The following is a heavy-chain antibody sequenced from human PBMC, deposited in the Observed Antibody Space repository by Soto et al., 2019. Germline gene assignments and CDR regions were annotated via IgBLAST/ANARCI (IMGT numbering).Heavy chain of an antibody. CDR1: GYTFTSYG. J-gene: IGHJ4*02. Sequence: QVQLVQSGGEVKKPGASVKVSCKASGYTFTSYGISWVRQAPGQGLEWMGWISGYNDETNYAQRLQGRVTMTTDTPTRTAYMELRSLRNDDTAVYYCATNSSSKGYFDYWGQGTLVTVSP. V-gene: IGHV1-18*04. D-gene: IGHD6-6*01. CDR2: ISGYNDET. CDR3: ATNSSSKGYFDY.